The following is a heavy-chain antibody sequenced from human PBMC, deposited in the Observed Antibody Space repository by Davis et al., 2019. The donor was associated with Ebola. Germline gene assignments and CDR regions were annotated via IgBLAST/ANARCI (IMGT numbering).Heavy chain of an antibody. D-gene: IGHD1-26*01. Sequence: FTISRDNAKNSLYLQMNSLRSDATAVYYCAKGGGSSKRTMGYWGQGTLVTVSS. V-gene: IGHV3-9*01. J-gene: IGHJ4*02. CDR3: AKGGGSSKRTMGY.